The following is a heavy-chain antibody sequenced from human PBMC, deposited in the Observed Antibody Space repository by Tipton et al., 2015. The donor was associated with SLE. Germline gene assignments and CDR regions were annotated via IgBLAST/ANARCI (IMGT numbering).Heavy chain of an antibody. V-gene: IGHV4-34*12. Sequence: GLVKPSQTLSLTCAVYGESFNGYFWTWIRQPPGKGLEWIAEIIHSGVINYNPSLKSRVTISIDTSKNQFSLKLRAVTAADTAVYYCARVATTEVFDYWGQGTLVTVSS. CDR1: GESFNGYF. CDR3: ARVATTEVFDY. CDR2: IIHSGVI. J-gene: IGHJ4*02. D-gene: IGHD1-1*01.